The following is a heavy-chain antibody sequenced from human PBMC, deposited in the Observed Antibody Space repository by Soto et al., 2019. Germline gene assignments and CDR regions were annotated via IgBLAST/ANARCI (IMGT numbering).Heavy chain of an antibody. CDR1: GGSISSGGYY. CDR3: ARGQLGYCSGGSCYSWYYYYGMDV. CDR2: IYYSGST. J-gene: IGHJ6*02. Sequence: SETLSLTCTVSGGSISSGGYYWSWIRQHPGKGLEWIGYIYYSGSTYYNPSLKSRVTISVDTSKNQFSLKLSSVTAADTAVYYCARGQLGYCSGGSCYSWYYYYGMDVWAKGPRSPFP. V-gene: IGHV4-31*03. D-gene: IGHD2-15*01.